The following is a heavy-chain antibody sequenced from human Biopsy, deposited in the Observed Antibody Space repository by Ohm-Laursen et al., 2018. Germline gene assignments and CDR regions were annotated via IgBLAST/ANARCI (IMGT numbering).Heavy chain of an antibody. CDR3: ARVGSGWAPFDK. D-gene: IGHD6-19*01. CDR2: IFKDWKT. Sequence: PGTLSLTCAVSGYSISSDYRWGWIRQAPGKTLEWLGNIFKDWKTHYNPSLRSRLIISIDTSKNQFSLMMTSVSGADTAVYFCARVGSGWAPFDKWGPGTLVTVSS. V-gene: IGHV4-38-2*01. CDR1: GYSISSDYR. J-gene: IGHJ4*02.